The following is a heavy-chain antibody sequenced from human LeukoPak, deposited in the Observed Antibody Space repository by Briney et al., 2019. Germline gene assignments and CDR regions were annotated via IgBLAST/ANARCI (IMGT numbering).Heavy chain of an antibody. V-gene: IGHV4-59*01. Sequence: PSETLSLTCTVSGGSTSSYYWSWIRQPAGKGLEWIGYIYYSGSTIYNPSLKSRVTISVDTSKNQFSLRLNSVTAADTAVYYCARDDWIPGYCSSSSNCLDAFDIWGQGTMVTVSS. CDR1: GGSTSSYY. D-gene: IGHD2-2*03. J-gene: IGHJ3*02. CDR2: IYYSGST. CDR3: ARDDWIPGYCSSSSNCLDAFDI.